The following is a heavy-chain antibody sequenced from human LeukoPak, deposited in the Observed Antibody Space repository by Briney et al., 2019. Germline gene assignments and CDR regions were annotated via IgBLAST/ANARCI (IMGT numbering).Heavy chain of an antibody. Sequence: GASEKVSCKASGYTFTNYDINWVRQAAGQGLEWMGWMNPNSGDTGYVEKFQGRVTMTRDTSMNTAYMELSSLRSEDTAVYYCTRSGFGGGVHFDYWGQGTPVTVSS. CDR3: TRSGFGGGVHFDY. CDR2: MNPNSGDT. D-gene: IGHD3-16*01. V-gene: IGHV1-8*01. CDR1: GYTFTNYD. J-gene: IGHJ4*02.